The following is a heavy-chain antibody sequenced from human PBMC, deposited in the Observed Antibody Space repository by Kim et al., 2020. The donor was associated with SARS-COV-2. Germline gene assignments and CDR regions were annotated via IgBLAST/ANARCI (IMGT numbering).Heavy chain of an antibody. CDR3: ARGKFFDY. V-gene: IGHV6-1*01. CDR2: SKWIN. J-gene: IGHJ4*02. Sequence: SKWINEYAVSLKSRVTINVDTSKNQFSLQVNSVTPEDTAVYYCARGKFFDYWGQGILVTVSS.